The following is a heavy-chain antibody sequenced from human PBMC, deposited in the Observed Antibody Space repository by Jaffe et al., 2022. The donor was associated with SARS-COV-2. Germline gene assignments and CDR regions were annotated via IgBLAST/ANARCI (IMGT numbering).Heavy chain of an antibody. CDR1: GGSISSSSYY. CDR3: ARLSRGRGYSYGSAYYYYYYMDV. J-gene: IGHJ6*03. CDR2: IYYSGST. Sequence: QLQLQESGPGLVKPSETLSLTCTVSGGSISSSSYYWGWIRQPPGKGLEWIGSIYYSGSTYYNPSLKSRVTISVDTSKNQFSLKLSSVTAADTAVYYCARLSRGRGYSYGSAYYYYYYMDVWGKGTTVTVSS. V-gene: IGHV4-39*01. D-gene: IGHD5-18*01.